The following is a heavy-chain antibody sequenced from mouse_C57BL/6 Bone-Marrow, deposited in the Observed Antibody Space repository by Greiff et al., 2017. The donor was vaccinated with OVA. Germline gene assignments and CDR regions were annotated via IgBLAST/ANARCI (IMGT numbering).Heavy chain of an antibody. CDR2: IDPSDSYT. CDR3: ARKGSRPVVATNWYFDV. D-gene: IGHD1-1*01. Sequence: QVQLQQPGAELVKPGASVKLSCKASGYTFTSYWMQWVKQRPGQGLEWIGEIDPSDSYTYYNQKFKGKATLTVDTSSSTAYMQLSSLTSEDSAVYYWARKGSRPVVATNWYFDVWGTGTTVTVSS. V-gene: IGHV1-50*01. J-gene: IGHJ1*03. CDR1: GYTFTSYW.